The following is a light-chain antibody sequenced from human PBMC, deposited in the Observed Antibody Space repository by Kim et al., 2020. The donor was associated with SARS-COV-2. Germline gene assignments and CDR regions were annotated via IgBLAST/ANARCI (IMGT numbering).Light chain of an antibody. J-gene: IGKJ2*01. V-gene: IGKV1-39*01. Sequence: INSYLNWYQQRPGKAPKLLIYAASNLQSGVPSRFSGSGSGTDFTLTISTLQPEDFATYYCQQSYSTPYTFGQGTKLEI. CDR2: AAS. CDR1: INSY. CDR3: QQSYSTPYT.